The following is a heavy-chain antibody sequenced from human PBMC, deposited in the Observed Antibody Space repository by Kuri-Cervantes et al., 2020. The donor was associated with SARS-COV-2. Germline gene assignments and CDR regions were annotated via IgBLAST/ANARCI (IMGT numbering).Heavy chain of an antibody. V-gene: IGHV1-2*02. J-gene: IGHJ3*02. CDR3: ATRSYYDFWSGYLYTLNLDAFDI. D-gene: IGHD3-3*01. CDR2: INPDSSGT. Sequence: ASVKVSCKASGYTFTDYYMHWVRQAPGQGLEWMGWINPDSSGTDYAEKFQGRVTMTRDMSISTAYMELRSLRSDDTAVYYCATRSYYDFWSGYLYTLNLDAFDIWGQGTMVTVS. CDR1: GYTFTDYY.